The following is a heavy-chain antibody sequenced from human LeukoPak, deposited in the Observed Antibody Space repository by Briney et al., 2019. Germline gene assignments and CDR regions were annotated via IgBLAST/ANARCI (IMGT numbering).Heavy chain of an antibody. D-gene: IGHD2-21*02. V-gene: IGHV4-38-2*02. CDR1: DYYIRSAYY. CDR3: ARDQAYCGGDCYFDF. CDR2: IYHSGNT. Sequence: SETLSLTCAVSDYYIRSAYYWGWIRQPPGKGLEWIGSIYHSGNTDYNPSLKSRVTISVDTSKNQFSLKLRSVTAADTAVYYCARDQAYCGGDCYFDFWGQGTLVTVSS. J-gene: IGHJ4*02.